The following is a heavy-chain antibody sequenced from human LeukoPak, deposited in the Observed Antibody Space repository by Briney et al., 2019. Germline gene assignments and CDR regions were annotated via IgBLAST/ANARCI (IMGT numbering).Heavy chain of an antibody. CDR1: GFTFSSYW. Sequence: GGSLRLSCAASGFTFSSYWMSWVRQAPGKGLEWVANIKQDGSEKYYVDSVKGRFTVSRDNAKNSLYLQMNSLRAEDTAVYYCARENVDTAMVMEFDYWGPGNPGHRLL. CDR2: IKQDGSEK. J-gene: IGHJ4*02. D-gene: IGHD5-18*01. CDR3: ARENVDTAMVMEFDY. V-gene: IGHV3-7*01.